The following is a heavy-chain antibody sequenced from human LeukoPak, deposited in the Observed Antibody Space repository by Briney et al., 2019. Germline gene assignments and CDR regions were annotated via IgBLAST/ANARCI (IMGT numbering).Heavy chain of an antibody. V-gene: IGHV6-1*01. CDR1: GDSVSSNSAA. Sequence: SQTLSLTCAISGDSVSSNSAAWNWIRQSPSRGLEWLGRTYYRFKWYNDYAVSVKSRITINPDTSKNQFSLQLNSVTPEDTAVYYCARDLPGPVGYCSSTSCFFDYWGQGTLVTVSS. J-gene: IGHJ4*02. D-gene: IGHD2-2*01. CDR2: TYYRFKWYN. CDR3: ARDLPGPVGYCSSTSCFFDY.